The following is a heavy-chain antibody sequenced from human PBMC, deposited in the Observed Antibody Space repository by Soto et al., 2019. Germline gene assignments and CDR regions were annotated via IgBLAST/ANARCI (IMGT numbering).Heavy chain of an antibody. CDR1: GGTFNNYA. V-gene: IGHV1-69*01. CDR2: IIPIIGTA. CDR3: ARGGVDVVAPSAFDY. D-gene: IGHD5-12*01. J-gene: IGHJ4*02. Sequence: QVQLVQSGAEVKKPGSSVKVSCKASGGTFNNYAISWVRQAPGQGLEWMGGIIPIIGTADYAHKFQGRLAMTADESPGTTFMPLSSLRSEDTALYNCARGGVDVVAPSAFDYWGPGTLVTVSS.